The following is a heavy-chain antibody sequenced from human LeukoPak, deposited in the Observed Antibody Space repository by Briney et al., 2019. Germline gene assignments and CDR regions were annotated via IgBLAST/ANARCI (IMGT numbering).Heavy chain of an antibody. J-gene: IGHJ6*02. CDR3: AKTRGDDFWSGSLPYYYYYGMDV. CDR2: ISYDGRNK. Sequence: GGSLRLSCAASGFSVSSNYMSWVRQAPGKGLEWMAVISYDGRNKDYADSVKGRFTISRDKSKNTLYLQMNSLRAEDTAVYYCAKTRGDDFWSGSLPYYYYYGMDVWGQGTTVTVSS. CDR1: GFSVSSNY. D-gene: IGHD3-3*01. V-gene: IGHV3-30*18.